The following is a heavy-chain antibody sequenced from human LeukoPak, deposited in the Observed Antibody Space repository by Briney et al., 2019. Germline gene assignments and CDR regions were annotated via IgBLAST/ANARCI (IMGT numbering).Heavy chain of an antibody. V-gene: IGHV3-74*01. J-gene: IGHJ5*02. CDR1: GFTYTDYW. D-gene: IGHD2/OR15-2a*01. CDR2: INRDGTII. Sequence: PGGYLRFSCVGSGFTYTDYWMHRFRQGPGKGPVWVSRINRDGTIIDYADSVKGRFSISRDNAKNLLYLQMNGLRADDTAVYYCAKDLSCNTAYRSGQEILVTVSS. CDR3: AKDLSCNTAYR.